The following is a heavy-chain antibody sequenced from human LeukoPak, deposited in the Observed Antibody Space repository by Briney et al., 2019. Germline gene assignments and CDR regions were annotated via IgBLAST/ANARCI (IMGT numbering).Heavy chain of an antibody. Sequence: GGSLRLSCAASGFTFSSYAMSWVRQAPGQGLEWVSAISDSGGNTYYADSVKGRFTISRDNSKNTLYLQMNSLRAEDTAVYYCAKQDIRSSAWYDWGQGAMVTVSS. V-gene: IGHV3-23*01. CDR2: ISDSGGNT. J-gene: IGHJ1*01. D-gene: IGHD6-19*01. CDR3: AKQDIRSSAWYD. CDR1: GFTFSSYA.